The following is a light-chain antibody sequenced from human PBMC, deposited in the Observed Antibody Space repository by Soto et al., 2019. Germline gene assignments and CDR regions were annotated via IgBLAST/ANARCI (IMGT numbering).Light chain of an antibody. J-gene: IGLJ3*02. CDR3: CSFAGSNSWV. CDR1: SSDVGTYDH. V-gene: IGLV2-23*01. Sequence: QSALTQPASVSGSPGQSITISCTGSSSDVGTYDHVSWYQHHPGAAPKLMIYEATRRPSGISNRFSGSKSGNTASLTISGLQAEDEADYYCCSFAGSNSWVFGGGTKLTVL. CDR2: EAT.